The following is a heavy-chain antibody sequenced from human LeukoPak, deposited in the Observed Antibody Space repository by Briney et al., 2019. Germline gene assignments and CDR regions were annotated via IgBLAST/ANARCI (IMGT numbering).Heavy chain of an antibody. CDR1: GGSFSGYY. J-gene: IGHJ4*02. Sequence: KPSETLSLTCAVYGGSFSGYYWSWTRQPPGKGLEWIGEINHSGSTNYNPSLKSRVTISVDTSKNQFSLKLSSVTAADTAVYYCARGRRRGVVVPAASNYFDYWGQGTLVTVSS. V-gene: IGHV4-34*01. CDR3: ARGRRRGVVVPAASNYFDY. D-gene: IGHD2-2*01. CDR2: INHSGST.